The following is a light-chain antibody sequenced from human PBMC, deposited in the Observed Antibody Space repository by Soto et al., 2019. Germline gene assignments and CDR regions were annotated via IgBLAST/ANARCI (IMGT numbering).Light chain of an antibody. CDR2: GAS. CDR3: QQYGSSFT. CDR1: QSLSSNF. Sequence: EIVLTQSPGTLSLSPGERATLSCRASQSLSSNFLAWYHHKPGQAPRLLIFGASSRATGTPDRFSGSGSGTDFTLTISRLEPEDFAVYYCQQYGSSFTFGPGTRVDIK. V-gene: IGKV3-20*01. J-gene: IGKJ3*01.